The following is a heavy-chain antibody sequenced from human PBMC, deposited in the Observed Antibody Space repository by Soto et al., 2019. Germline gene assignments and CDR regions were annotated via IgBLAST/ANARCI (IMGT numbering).Heavy chain of an antibody. J-gene: IGHJ4*02. CDR1: GDTFSSYA. Sequence: QVQLVQSGAEVKKPGSSVKVSCKASGDTFSSYAINWVRQAPGQGLEWMGGIIPMFGTANYAQKFKGRVTITAGESTRKVYMGVSNLRSEGTGVYFWAGGGPAHLYYWSGYYSPLDYWGQGTLVTVSS. D-gene: IGHD3-3*01. V-gene: IGHV1-69*01. CDR3: AGGGPAHLYYWSGYYSPLDY. CDR2: IIPMFGTA.